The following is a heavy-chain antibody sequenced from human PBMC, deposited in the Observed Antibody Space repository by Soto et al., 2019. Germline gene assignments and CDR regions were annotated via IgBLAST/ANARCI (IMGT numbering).Heavy chain of an antibody. J-gene: IGHJ6*02. D-gene: IGHD3-16*02. Sequence: QVQLQESGPGLVKPSQTLSLTCTVSGGSISSGGYYWSWLRQHPGKGLEWIGYIYYSGSTYYNPSLKSRVTVSIDTSKNQFSLELSSVTAVDTAVYCCAGAYDYVWGSYRLYYYYGMDVWGQGTTVTVSS. V-gene: IGHV4-31*03. CDR3: AGAYDYVWGSYRLYYYYGMDV. CDR2: IYYSGST. CDR1: GGSISSGGYY.